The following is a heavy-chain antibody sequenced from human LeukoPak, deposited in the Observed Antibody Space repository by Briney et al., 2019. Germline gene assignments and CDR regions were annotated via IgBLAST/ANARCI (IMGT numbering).Heavy chain of an antibody. CDR2: ISSSSSYI. CDR3: VKSGLSRFDY. D-gene: IGHD2-15*01. CDR1: GFTFSSYS. Sequence: GGSLRLSCAASGFTFSSYSMNWVRQAPGKGLEWVSSISSSSSYIYYADSVKGRFTISRDNSKNTLYLQMNSLRAEDTAIYYCVKSGLSRFDYWGQGTQVTVSS. V-gene: IGHV3-21*04. J-gene: IGHJ4*02.